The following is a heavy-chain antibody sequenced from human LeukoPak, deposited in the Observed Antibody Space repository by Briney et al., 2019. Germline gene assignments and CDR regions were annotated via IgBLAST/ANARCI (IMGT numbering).Heavy chain of an antibody. J-gene: IGHJ6*03. D-gene: IGHD2-2*01. CDR2: IYYSGST. CDR1: GGSISSYY. CDR3: ARAVPYCSSTSCHYYYYYYMDV. V-gene: IGHV4-59*01. Sequence: SETLSLTCTVSGGSISSYYWSWIRQPPGKGLEWIGYIYYSGSTNYNPSLKSRVTISVDTSKNQFSLKLSSVTAADTAVYYCARAVPYCSSTSCHYYYYYYMDVWGKGTTVTVSS.